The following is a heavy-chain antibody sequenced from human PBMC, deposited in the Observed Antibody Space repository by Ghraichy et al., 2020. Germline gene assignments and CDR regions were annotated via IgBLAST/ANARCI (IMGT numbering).Heavy chain of an antibody. CDR3: ARDQVEQLVRGRPFDY. Sequence: SQTLSLTCAISGDSVSSNSAAWNWIRQSPSRGLEWLGRTYYRSKWYNDYAVSVKSRITINPDTSKNQFSLQLNSVTPEDTAVYYCARDQVEQLVRGRPFDYWGQGTLVTVSS. CDR2: TYYRSKWYN. J-gene: IGHJ4*02. V-gene: IGHV6-1*01. D-gene: IGHD6-6*01. CDR1: GDSVSSNSAA.